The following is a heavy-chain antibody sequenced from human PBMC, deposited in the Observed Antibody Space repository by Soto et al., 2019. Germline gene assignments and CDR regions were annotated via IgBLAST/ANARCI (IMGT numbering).Heavy chain of an antibody. V-gene: IGHV3-64D*08. CDR3: VRSWVGGQQLVTEY. CDR2: ISSNGGST. D-gene: IGHD6-13*01. J-gene: IGHJ4*03. Sequence: GGSLRLSCSASGFTFSSYAMHWVRQAPGKGLEYVSAISSNGGSTYYADSVKGRFTISRDNSKNTLYLQMSSLRAEDTAVYYCVRSWVGGQQLVTEYWGQGTMVTVSS. CDR1: GFTFSSYA.